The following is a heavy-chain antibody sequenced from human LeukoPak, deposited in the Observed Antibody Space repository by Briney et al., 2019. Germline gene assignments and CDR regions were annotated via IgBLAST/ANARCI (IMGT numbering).Heavy chain of an antibody. J-gene: IGHJ6*02. CDR3: ARGYDIDV. V-gene: IGHV4-59*01. CDR1: GGSISSYY. Sequence: SETLSLTCTVSGGSISSYYWSWIRQPPGKALEWIGYIYYTGTTKYNPSLMSRATISLDTSKNQFSLKLTSVTAADTALFFCARGYDIDVWGQGTTVTVSS. CDR2: IYYTGTT.